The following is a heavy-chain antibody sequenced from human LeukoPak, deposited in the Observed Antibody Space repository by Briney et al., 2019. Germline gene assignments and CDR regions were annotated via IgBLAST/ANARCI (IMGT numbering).Heavy chain of an antibody. CDR2: ISYDGTRK. CDR1: GFTFSSHA. J-gene: IGHJ4*02. Sequence: GGSLRLSCAASGFTFSSHAMHWVRQAPGKGLEWVAFISYDGTRKCYADSVEGRFTISRDNSKNTLFLQMNSRRAEDTALYYCARDLSENYCSDYYGQGTLVTVSS. V-gene: IGHV3-30*04. CDR3: ARDLSENYCSDY.